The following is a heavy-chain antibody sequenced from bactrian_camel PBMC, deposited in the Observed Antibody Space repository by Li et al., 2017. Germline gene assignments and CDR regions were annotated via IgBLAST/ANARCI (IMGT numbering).Heavy chain of an antibody. D-gene: IGHD2*01. Sequence: VQLVESGGGSVQAGGSLRLSCAARGYTYDTYCMGWFRRPPGKVREAVAAIDSDHSATYADSVKGRFTILNDNAKSTVYLQMNNLKSEDTALYYCASQIEYCGGGYCPTYWGQGTQVTVS. CDR2: IDSDHSAT. J-gene: IGHJ4*01. V-gene: IGHV3S6*01. CDR1: GYTYDTYC. CDR3: ASQIEYCGGGYCPTY.